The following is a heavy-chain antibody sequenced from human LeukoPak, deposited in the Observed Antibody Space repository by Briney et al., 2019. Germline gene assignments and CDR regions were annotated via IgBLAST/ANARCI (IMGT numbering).Heavy chain of an antibody. CDR3: AKDQYSSGWYFDY. Sequence: GGSLRLSCAASGFIFSPYAMSWVRQAPGKGLEWVSAISGSGGSTYYADSVKGRFTISRDNSKNTLYLQMNSLRVEDTAIYYCAKDQYSSGWYFDYWGQGTLVTVSS. CDR1: GFIFSPYA. CDR2: ISGSGGST. J-gene: IGHJ4*02. D-gene: IGHD6-19*01. V-gene: IGHV3-23*01.